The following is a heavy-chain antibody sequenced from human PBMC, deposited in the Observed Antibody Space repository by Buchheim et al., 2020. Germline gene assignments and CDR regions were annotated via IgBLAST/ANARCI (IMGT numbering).Heavy chain of an antibody. CDR1: GFTFSSYG. V-gene: IGHV3-30*18. J-gene: IGHJ2*01. CDR2: ISYDGSNK. Sequence: QVQLVESGGGVVQPGRSLRLSCAASGFTFSSYGMHWVRQAPGKGLEWVAVISYDGSNKYYADSVKGRLTISRDNSKNTMYLQMNSLRAEDTAVYYCAKAGSSSSWYWYFDLWGRGTL. CDR3: AKAGSSSSWYWYFDL. D-gene: IGHD6-13*01.